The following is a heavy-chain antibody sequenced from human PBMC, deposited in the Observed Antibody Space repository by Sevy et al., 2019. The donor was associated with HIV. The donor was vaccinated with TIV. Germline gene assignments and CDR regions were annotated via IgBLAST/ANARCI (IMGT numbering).Heavy chain of an antibody. V-gene: IGHV3-30-3*01. D-gene: IGHD6-19*01. CDR3: AGGSGHWLVNTFDY. CDR1: GFTFFSYT. J-gene: IGHJ4*02. CDR2: ISYDGNNR. Sequence: GGSLRISCAASGFTFFSYTMHWVRQAPGKGLEWVAVISYDGNNRYYADSVKGRFTISRDNSKKTLSLQMSSLRGDDTAIYYCAGGSGHWLVNTFDYWGQGTLVTVSS.